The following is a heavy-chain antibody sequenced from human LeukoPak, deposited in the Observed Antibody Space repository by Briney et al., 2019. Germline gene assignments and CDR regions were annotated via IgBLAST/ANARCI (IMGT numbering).Heavy chain of an antibody. CDR2: IYYSGST. CDR1: GDSISSYY. Sequence: SETLSLTCTVSGDSISSYYWSWIRQPPGKGLEWIGYIYYSGSTNYNPSLKSRVTISVDRSKNQFSLELNSVTAADTAVYYCARESSSGWYYFDYWGQGTLVTVSS. V-gene: IGHV4-59*12. D-gene: IGHD6-19*01. CDR3: ARESSSGWYYFDY. J-gene: IGHJ4*02.